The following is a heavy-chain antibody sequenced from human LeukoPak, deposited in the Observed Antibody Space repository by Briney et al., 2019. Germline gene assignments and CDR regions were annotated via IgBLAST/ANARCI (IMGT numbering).Heavy chain of an antibody. J-gene: IGHJ4*02. CDR2: ISGSGGST. CDR3: ANGRRYYDYAPDRLGY. Sequence: GGSLILSCAASGFTLSSYAMSWVRQAPGKGLEWVSAISGSGGSTYYADSVKGRFTISRDNSKNTLYLQRNSLRAEDTTVYYCANGRRYYDYAPDRLGYWGQGTLVTVSS. CDR1: GFTLSSYA. V-gene: IGHV3-23*01. D-gene: IGHD3-16*01.